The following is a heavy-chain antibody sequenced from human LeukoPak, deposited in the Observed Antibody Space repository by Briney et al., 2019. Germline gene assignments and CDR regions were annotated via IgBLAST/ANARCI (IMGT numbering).Heavy chain of an antibody. V-gene: IGHV4-34*01. CDR3: ARGRRYHDRAVLFIS. J-gene: IGHJ5*02. CDR2: INHSGST. Sequence: SETLSLTCDVYGGSFSGFFWSWIRQPPEQGLEWIGKINHSGSTIYNPSLRSRVAISVDTSKNQFSLKLSSVTAADTAVYFCARGRRYHDRAVLFISWGQGTLVTVSS. CDR1: GGSFSGFF. D-gene: IGHD3-22*01.